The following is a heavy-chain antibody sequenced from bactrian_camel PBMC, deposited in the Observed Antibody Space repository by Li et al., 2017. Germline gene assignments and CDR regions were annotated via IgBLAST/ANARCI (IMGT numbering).Heavy chain of an antibody. CDR3: ATNTVTDGVAEFSY. CDR1: GLTFSSYD. CDR2: ISKTGTYT. J-gene: IGHJ4*01. V-gene: IGHV3-2*01. Sequence: HVQLVESGGALVQPGGSLRLSCAASGLTFSSYDMSWIRQAPGKGLEWVSTISKTGTYTYYADSVKGRFTVSRDNAKNTVYLQMDNLESEDTALHYCATNTVTDGVAEFSYWGQGTQVTVS. D-gene: IGHD6*01.